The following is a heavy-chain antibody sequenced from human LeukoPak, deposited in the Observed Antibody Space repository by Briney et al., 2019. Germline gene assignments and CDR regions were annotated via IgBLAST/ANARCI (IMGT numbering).Heavy chain of an antibody. CDR2: IGSSSSTI. D-gene: IGHD5-18*01. CDR3: AKDTASSWWYFDL. Sequence: TGGSLRLSCAASGFTFSSYSMNWVRQAPGKGLEWVSYIGSSSSTIYYGDSVKGRFTISRDNSKNTLYLQMNSLRAEDTAVYYCAKDTASSWWYFDLWGRGTLVTVSS. J-gene: IGHJ2*01. CDR1: GFTFSSYS. V-gene: IGHV3-48*01.